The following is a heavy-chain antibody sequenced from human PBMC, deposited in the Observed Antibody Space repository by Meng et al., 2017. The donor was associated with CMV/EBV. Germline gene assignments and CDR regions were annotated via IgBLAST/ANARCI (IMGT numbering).Heavy chain of an antibody. J-gene: IGHJ4*02. CDR1: GYTFTGYY. Sequence: ASVKVSCKASGYTFTGYYMHWVRQAPGQGLEWMGWINPNSGGTNYAQKFQGRVTMTRDTSISTAYMELSRLRSEDTAVYYCARGPTIFGVVTSFDYWGQGTLVTVSS. CDR2: INPNSGGT. V-gene: IGHV1-2*02. CDR3: ARGPTIFGVVTSFDY. D-gene: IGHD3-3*01.